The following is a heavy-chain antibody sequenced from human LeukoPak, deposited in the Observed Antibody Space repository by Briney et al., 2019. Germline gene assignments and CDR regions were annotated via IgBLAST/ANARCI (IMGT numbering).Heavy chain of an antibody. J-gene: IGHJ4*02. V-gene: IGHV3-74*01. CDR1: GFTFSSNW. Sequence: GGSLRLSCAASGFTFSSNWMRWVRQAPGKGLVWVSRISTDGRSAKYADFVEGRFTISRDNVQNSLYLQMNSLRAEDTAMYYCARDRGYFDNWGQGTLVTVSS. CDR3: ARDRGYFDN. CDR2: ISTDGRSA.